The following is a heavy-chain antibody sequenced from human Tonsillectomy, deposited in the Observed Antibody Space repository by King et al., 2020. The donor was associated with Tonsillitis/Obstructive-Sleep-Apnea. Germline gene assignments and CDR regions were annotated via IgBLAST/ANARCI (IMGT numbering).Heavy chain of an antibody. Sequence: VQLVESGGGVVQPGGSLRLSCAASGFTFDDYAMHWVRQAPGKGLEWVSLISGDGGSTYYADSVKGRFTISRDNSKNSLYLQMNSLRTEDTALYYCVRGVTMVRGVIISYFDYWGQGTLVTVSS. CDR2: ISGDGGST. CDR1: GFTFDDYA. J-gene: IGHJ4*02. D-gene: IGHD3-10*01. CDR3: VRGVTMVRGVIISYFDY. V-gene: IGHV3-43*02.